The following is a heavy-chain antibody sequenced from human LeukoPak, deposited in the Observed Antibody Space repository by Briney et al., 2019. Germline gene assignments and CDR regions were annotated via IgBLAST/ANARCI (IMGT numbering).Heavy chain of an antibody. CDR3: AKDLDIVATITGN. Sequence: PGGSLRLSCAASGFTFSSYGMSWVRQAPGKGLEWVSGVSGSGGSTYYADSVKGRLTISRDNSKNTLYLQMNSLRAEDTAVYYCAKDLDIVATITGNWGQGTLVTVSS. D-gene: IGHD5-12*01. J-gene: IGHJ4*02. CDR1: GFTFSSYG. V-gene: IGHV3-23*01. CDR2: VSGSGGST.